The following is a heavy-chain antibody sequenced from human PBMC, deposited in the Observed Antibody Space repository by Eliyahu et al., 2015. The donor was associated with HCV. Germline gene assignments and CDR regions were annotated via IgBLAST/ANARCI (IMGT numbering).Heavy chain of an antibody. CDR3: ARGLDRPVGWFDP. CDR1: GDXXSSNSAA. J-gene: IGHJ5*02. D-gene: IGHD1-1*01. Sequence: QVQLQQSGPGLLKPSQTLSLTCXIXGDXXSSNSAAWNWIRQSPSRGLEWLGRTYYTSKWYKDYAVSVKSRININPDTSKNQFSLQLNSVTPEDTAVYYCARGLDRPVGWFDPWGQGTLVTVSS. V-gene: IGHV6-1*01. CDR2: TYYTSKWYK.